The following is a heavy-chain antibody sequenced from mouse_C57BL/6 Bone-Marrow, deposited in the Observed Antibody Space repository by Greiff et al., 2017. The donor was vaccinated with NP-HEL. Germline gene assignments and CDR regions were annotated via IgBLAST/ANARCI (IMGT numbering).Heavy chain of an antibody. Sequence: EVKLMESEGGLVQPGSSMKLSCTASGFTFSDYYMAWVRQVPEKGLEWVANINYDGSSTYYLDSLKSRFIISRDNAKNILYLQMSSLKSEDTATYYCAREYYYGSSYWYFDVWGTGTTVTVSS. D-gene: IGHD1-1*01. V-gene: IGHV5-16*01. CDR1: GFTFSDYY. CDR2: INYDGSST. J-gene: IGHJ1*03. CDR3: AREYYYGSSYWYFDV.